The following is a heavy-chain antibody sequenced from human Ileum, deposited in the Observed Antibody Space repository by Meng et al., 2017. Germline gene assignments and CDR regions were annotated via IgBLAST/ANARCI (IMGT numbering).Heavy chain of an antibody. D-gene: IGHD6-13*01. V-gene: IGHV4-30-4*01. J-gene: IGHJ4*02. Sequence: QVQLQESGPGLVKPSQTLSLTCTFSGGSISSGDYYWSWIRQPPGKGLEWIGYIYYSGTTYYNPSLKSRVTISVDTSKNQFSLKLSSVTAVDTAAYYCAREPPAAAGTGADYWGQGTLVTVSS. CDR1: GGSISSGDYY. CDR3: AREPPAAAGTGADY. CDR2: IYYSGTT.